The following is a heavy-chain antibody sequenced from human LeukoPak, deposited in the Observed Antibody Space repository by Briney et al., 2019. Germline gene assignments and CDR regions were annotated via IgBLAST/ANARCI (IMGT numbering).Heavy chain of an antibody. J-gene: IGHJ3*02. CDR3: ARANEAVAGPLYI. Sequence: ASVKVSCKASGYTFTSYGVTWVRQAPGQGLEWMGWISADNVNTNYAQKVQGRVTMTTDTSTSTAYMELRSLRSDDTAVYYCARANEAVAGPLYIWGQGTMVTVSS. CDR1: GYTFTSYG. D-gene: IGHD6-19*01. V-gene: IGHV1-18*01. CDR2: ISADNVNT.